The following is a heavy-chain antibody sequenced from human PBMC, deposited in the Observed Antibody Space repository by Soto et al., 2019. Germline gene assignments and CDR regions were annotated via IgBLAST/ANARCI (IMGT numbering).Heavy chain of an antibody. CDR2: INPNSGGT. CDR3: ARGKSFYDYVWRSYRFDY. Sequence: ASVKVSCKASGYTFTGYYMHWVRQAPGQGLEWMGWINPNSGGTNYAQKFQGWVTMTRDTSISTAYMELSRLRSDDKAVYYCARGKSFYDYVWRSYRFDYWCQGILVTVA. CDR1: GYTFTGYY. D-gene: IGHD3-16*02. V-gene: IGHV1-2*04. J-gene: IGHJ4*02.